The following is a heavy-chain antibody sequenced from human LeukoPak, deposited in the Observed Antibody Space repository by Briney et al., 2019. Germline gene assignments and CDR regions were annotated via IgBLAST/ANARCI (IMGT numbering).Heavy chain of an antibody. Sequence: ASVKVSCKASGYTFTSYDISWVRQATGQGLEWMGWMNPNSGNTGYAQKFQGRVTMTRNTSISTAYMELSSLRSEDTAVYYCARGGAYKDRSAKYFIRPPEYWGQGTLVTVSS. D-gene: IGHD3-22*01. J-gene: IGHJ4*02. CDR1: GYTFTSYD. CDR3: ARGGAYKDRSAKYFIRPPEY. CDR2: MNPNSGNT. V-gene: IGHV1-8*01.